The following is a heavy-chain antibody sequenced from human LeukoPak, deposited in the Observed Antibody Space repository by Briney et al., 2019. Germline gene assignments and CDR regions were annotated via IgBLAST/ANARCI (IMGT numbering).Heavy chain of an antibody. J-gene: IGHJ6*03. CDR3: ARFRNYSTVYYYYYMDV. CDR1: GLSFSGYY. CDR2: INHSGST. V-gene: IGHV4-34*01. D-gene: IGHD4-11*01. Sequence: SETLSLTCAAYGLSFSGYYWSWIRQPPGKGLEWIWEINHSGSTNYNPSLKSRVTISVDTSKNQFSLKLSSVTAADSAVYYCARFRNYSTVYYYYYMDVWGKGTTVAVSS.